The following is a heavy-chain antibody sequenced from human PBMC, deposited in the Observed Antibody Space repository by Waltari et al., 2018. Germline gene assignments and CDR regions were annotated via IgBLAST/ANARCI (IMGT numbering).Heavy chain of an antibody. CDR1: GYSISLGYY. D-gene: IGHD3-3*01. J-gene: IGHJ4*02. CDR3: ARKSITIFGVVIHYFDY. CDR2: IYHSGST. V-gene: IGHV4-38-2*02. Sequence: QVQLQESGPGLVKPSETLSLTCTVSGYSISLGYYWGWIRQPPGKGLEWIGSIYHSGSTYYNPSLKSRVTISVDTSKNQFSLKLSSVTAADTAVYYCARKSITIFGVVIHYFDYWGQGTLVTVSS.